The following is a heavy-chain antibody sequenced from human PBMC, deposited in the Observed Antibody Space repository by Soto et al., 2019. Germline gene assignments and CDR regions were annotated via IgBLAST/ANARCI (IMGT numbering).Heavy chain of an antibody. CDR1: DGNISSYY. CDR2: IYYSGTT. CDR3: ARSVDP. V-gene: IGHV4-59*06. Sequence: SETLSLTCTVSDGNISSYYWSWIRQPPGKGLEWIGYIYYSGTTYYNPSLKSRVTISVDTSKNQFSLKLSSVTAADTAVYYCARSVDPWGQGTLVTVSS. J-gene: IGHJ5*02.